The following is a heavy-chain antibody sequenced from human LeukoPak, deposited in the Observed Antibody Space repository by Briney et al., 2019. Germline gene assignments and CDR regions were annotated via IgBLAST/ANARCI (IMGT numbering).Heavy chain of an antibody. Sequence: SETLSLSCTVSGVSFIGSYRSWIRQAPGKGLEWIGYIYYPVDTTYNPTLQSRVTISADVSKKQFSLRLTSVTAADTAVYYCARRRYFDSTGYNPTYYFDNWGQGLLVTVSS. CDR3: ARRRYFDSTGYNPTYYFDN. J-gene: IGHJ4*02. D-gene: IGHD3-22*01. CDR2: IYYPVDT. CDR1: GVSFIGSY. V-gene: IGHV4-59*01.